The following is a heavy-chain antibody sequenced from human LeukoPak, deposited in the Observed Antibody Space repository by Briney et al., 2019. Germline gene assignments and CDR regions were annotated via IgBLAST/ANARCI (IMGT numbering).Heavy chain of an antibody. V-gene: IGHV3-30*04. Sequence: PGGSLRLSCAASGFIFSSFSIHWVRQAPGKGLEWVTVIFYDGSERYYADSVKGRFTISRDNAKNTLYLQMNSLRVEDTAVYYCARGRPHGNDYWGQGTLVTVSS. J-gene: IGHJ4*02. CDR2: IFYDGSER. CDR3: ARGRPHGNDY. CDR1: GFIFSSFS. D-gene: IGHD4-23*01.